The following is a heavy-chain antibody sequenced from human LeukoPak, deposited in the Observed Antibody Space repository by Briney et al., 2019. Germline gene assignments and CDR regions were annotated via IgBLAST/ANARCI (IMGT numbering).Heavy chain of an antibody. CDR3: ARDLGSAYYYGSGMVFDY. CDR2: SSYSGNT. D-gene: IGHD3-10*01. J-gene: IGHJ4*02. CDR1: GYTFISYA. Sequence: ASVKVSCKASGYTFISYAISWVRQAPGRGLEWMGSSYSGNTNYAQKFQGRVSMTTDTSTSSVYMELRSLTSDDTAVYYCARDLGSAYYYGSGMVFDYWGQGTLVTVSS. V-gene: IGHV1-18*01.